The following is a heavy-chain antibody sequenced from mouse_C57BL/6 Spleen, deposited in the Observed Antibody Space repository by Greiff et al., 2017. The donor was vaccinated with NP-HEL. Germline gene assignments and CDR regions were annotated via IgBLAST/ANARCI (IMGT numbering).Heavy chain of an antibody. CDR3: ARDGLSLYYGSSYGDY. D-gene: IGHD1-1*01. CDR1: GYTFTDYY. V-gene: IGHV1-26*01. CDR2: INPNNGGT. J-gene: IGHJ2*01. Sequence: EVQLQQSGPELVKPGASVKISCKASGYTFTDYYMNWVKQSHGKSLEWIGDINPNNGGTSYNQKFKGKATLTVDKSSSTAYMELRSLTSEDSAVYYCARDGLSLYYGSSYGDYWGQGTTLTVSS.